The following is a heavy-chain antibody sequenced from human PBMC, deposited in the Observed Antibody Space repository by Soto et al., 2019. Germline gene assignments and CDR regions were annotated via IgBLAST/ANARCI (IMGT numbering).Heavy chain of an antibody. V-gene: IGHV4-34*01. Sequence: QVQLQQWGAGLLKPSETLSLTCAVYGGSFSGYYWSWIRQPPGKGLEWHGEINHSGSTNYNPSLKSRFTISVDTSKNQFSLQLSSVTAADTAVYYCARGLRGWAAATKGNWFDPWGQGTLVTVSS. CDR3: ARGLRGWAAATKGNWFDP. CDR2: INHSGST. CDR1: GGSFSGYY. J-gene: IGHJ5*02. D-gene: IGHD6-13*01.